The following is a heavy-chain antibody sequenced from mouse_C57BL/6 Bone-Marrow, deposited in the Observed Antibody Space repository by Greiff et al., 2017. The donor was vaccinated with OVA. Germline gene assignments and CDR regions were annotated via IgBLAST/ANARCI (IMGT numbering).Heavy chain of an antibody. Sequence: QVQLKQSGAELVRPGTSVKMSCKASGYTFTNYWIGWAKQRPGHGLEWIGDIYPGGGYTNYNEKFKGKATLTADKSSSTAYMQFSSLTSEDSAIYYCARVYDYDGGDWYFDVWGTGTTVTVSS. CDR2: IYPGGGYT. CDR3: ARVYDYDGGDWYFDV. J-gene: IGHJ1*03. CDR1: GYTFTNYW. D-gene: IGHD2-4*01. V-gene: IGHV1-63*01.